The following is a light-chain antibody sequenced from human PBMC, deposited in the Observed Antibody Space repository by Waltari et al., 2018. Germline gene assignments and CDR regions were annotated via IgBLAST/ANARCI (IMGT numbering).Light chain of an antibody. CDR3: SMDMGSGIWV. CDR2: KGN. J-gene: IGLJ3*02. V-gene: IGLV8-61*01. CDR1: SGSVSSISY. Sequence: QTVLTQEPSLSVSPGGTVTLTCALSSGSVSSISYATWYQQTPGQTPRTLVYKGNGRSAGVPDRFSGYIRGNKATLTITGAQADDESDYYCSMDMGSGIWVFGGGTKLTVL.